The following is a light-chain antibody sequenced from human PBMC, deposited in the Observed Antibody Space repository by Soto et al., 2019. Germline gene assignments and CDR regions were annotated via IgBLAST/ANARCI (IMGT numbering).Light chain of an antibody. V-gene: IGLV2-14*01. CDR1: SSDVGAYNY. Sequence: QSVQTQTASVSGSLGQSITISCTGTSSDVGAYNYVSWYQQHPAKVPKLMIYDVSNRPSGVSDRFSGSKSGNTASLTISGLQAEDEADYYCYSYTSSSTYVFGTGTKVTVL. J-gene: IGLJ1*01. CDR3: YSYTSSSTYV. CDR2: DVS.